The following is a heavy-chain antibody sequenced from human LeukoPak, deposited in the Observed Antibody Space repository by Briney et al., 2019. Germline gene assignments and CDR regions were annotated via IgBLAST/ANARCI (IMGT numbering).Heavy chain of an antibody. J-gene: IGHJ5*02. CDR2: ISSSSSTI. D-gene: IGHD3-9*01. Sequence: GGSLRLSCAASGFTFSSYSMNWVRQAPGKGLEWVSYISSSSSTIHYADSVKGRFTISRDNAKNSLYLQMNSLRAEDTAVYYCAKLGDFDWLINNWFDPWGQGTLVTVSS. CDR1: GFTFSSYS. V-gene: IGHV3-48*04. CDR3: AKLGDFDWLINNWFDP.